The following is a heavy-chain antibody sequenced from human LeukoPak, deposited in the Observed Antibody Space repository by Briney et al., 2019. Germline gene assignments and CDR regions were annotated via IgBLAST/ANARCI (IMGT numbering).Heavy chain of an antibody. CDR3: TRDLMDYDVSTGLHHYYMDV. D-gene: IGHD3-9*01. V-gene: IGHV3-74*01. J-gene: IGHJ6*02. Sequence: GGSLRLSCAASGFTFSSSWMSWVRQAPGKGLVWVSRINGDGRNINYADSVRGRFTISRDNAKNTLYLQMNTLRVEDTAVYYCTRDLMDYDVSTGLHHYYMDVWGQGTTVTVSS. CDR2: INGDGRNI. CDR1: GFTFSSSW.